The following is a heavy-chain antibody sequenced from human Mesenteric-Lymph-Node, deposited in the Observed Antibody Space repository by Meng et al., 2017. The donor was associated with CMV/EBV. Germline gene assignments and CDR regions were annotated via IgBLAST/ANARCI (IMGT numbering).Heavy chain of an antibody. J-gene: IGHJ4*02. CDR2: ISSSSSYI. CDR3: ARGTFLEWLSSDLDPIEY. CDR1: GFTFSSYS. D-gene: IGHD3-3*01. Sequence: GESLKISCAASGFTFSSYSMNWVRQAPGKGLEWVSSISSSSSYIYYADSVKGRFTISRDNAKNSLYLQMNSLRAEDTAVYYCARGTFLEWLSSDLDPIEYWGQGTLVTVSS. V-gene: IGHV3-21*01.